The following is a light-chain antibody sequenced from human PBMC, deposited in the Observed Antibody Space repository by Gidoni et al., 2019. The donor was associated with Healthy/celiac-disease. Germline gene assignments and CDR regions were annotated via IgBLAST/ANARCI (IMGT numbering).Light chain of an antibody. CDR1: QDISNY. J-gene: IGKJ4*01. CDR2: DAS. Sequence: DIQMTQSPSSLSASVGDRVTITSQASQDISNYLNWYQQKPGKAPKLLIYDASNLETGVPSRFSGSGFGTDFTFTISSLQPEDIATYYCQQYDNLPLTFGGGTKVEIK. V-gene: IGKV1-33*01. CDR3: QQYDNLPLT.